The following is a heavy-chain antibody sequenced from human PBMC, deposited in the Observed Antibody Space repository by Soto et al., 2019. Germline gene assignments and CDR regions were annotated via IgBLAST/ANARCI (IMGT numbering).Heavy chain of an antibody. J-gene: IGHJ3*02. D-gene: IGHD3-22*01. Sequence: SDTLSLTCTITSFSINSTSYYWGWIRKPPGKGLEWIGSIYYSGSTYYNPSLKSRVTISVDTSKNQFSLKLSSVTAADTAVYYCARQGYYDSSGYYGDAFDIWGQGTMVT. CDR1: SFSINSTSYY. CDR2: IYYSGST. CDR3: ARQGYYDSSGYYGDAFDI. V-gene: IGHV4-39*01.